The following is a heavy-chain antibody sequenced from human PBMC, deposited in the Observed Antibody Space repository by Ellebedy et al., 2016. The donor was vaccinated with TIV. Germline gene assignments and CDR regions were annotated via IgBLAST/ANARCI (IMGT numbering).Heavy chain of an antibody. CDR1: GGSISTNNW. CDR3: ARTPSPWRVTRVGQYFDY. CDR2: VYHSGDT. V-gene: IGHV4-4*02. D-gene: IGHD3-3*01. J-gene: IGHJ4*02. Sequence: SETLFLTCAVSGGSISTNNWWSWVRQSPTKGLEWIGEVYHSGDTYYNPSLKSRVTMSVDTSTNQFSLRLTSVTAADTAVYYCARTPSPWRVTRVGQYFDYWGQGTLVTISS.